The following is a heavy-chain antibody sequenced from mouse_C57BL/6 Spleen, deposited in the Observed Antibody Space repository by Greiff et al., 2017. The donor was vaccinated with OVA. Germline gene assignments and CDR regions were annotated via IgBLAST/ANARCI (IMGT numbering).Heavy chain of an antibody. V-gene: IGHV1-82*01. CDR3: AKGPYSSGYYFDY. J-gene: IGHJ2*01. CDR1: GYAFSSSW. Sequence: VQLQQSGPELVKPGASVKISCKASGYAFSSSWMNWVKQRPGKGLEWIGRIYPGDGDTNYNGKFKGKATLTADKSSSTAYMQLSSLTSEDSAVYFCAKGPYSSGYYFDYWGQGTTLTVSS. CDR2: IYPGDGDT. D-gene: IGHD3-2*02.